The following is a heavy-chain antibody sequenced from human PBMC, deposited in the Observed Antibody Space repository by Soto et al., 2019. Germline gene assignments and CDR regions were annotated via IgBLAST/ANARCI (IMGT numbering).Heavy chain of an antibody. J-gene: IGHJ6*02. CDR1: GGTFSSYA. V-gene: IGHV1-69*12. CDR3: ARGVVVAATNYYYYGMDA. Sequence: QVQLVQSGAEVKKPGSSVKVSCKASGGTFSSYAINWLRQAPGQGLEWMGRIIPIFGTPNYAQKFQGRVTITADESTSTAYMELSSLRSEDTAVYYCARGVVVAATNYYYYGMDAWGQGTTVTVSS. CDR2: IIPIFGTP. D-gene: IGHD2-15*01.